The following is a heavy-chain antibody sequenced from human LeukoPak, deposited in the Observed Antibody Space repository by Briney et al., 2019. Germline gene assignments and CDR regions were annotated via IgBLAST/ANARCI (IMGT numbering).Heavy chain of an antibody. D-gene: IGHD6-13*01. V-gene: IGHV1-2*02. J-gene: IGHJ4*02. Sequence: ASVKVSCKASGYTITDNYIHWVRQAPGQGLEWMGWINPNTGGTKYAQKFQGRVTMTRDTSISTAYMELTWLKSDDTAVYYCARDRATAAAAELDYWGKGTLVTVSS. CDR3: ARDRATAAAAELDY. CDR2: INPNTGGT. CDR1: GYTITDNY.